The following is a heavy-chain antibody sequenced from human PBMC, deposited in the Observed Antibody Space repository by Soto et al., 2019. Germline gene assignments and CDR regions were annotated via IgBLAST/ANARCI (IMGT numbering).Heavy chain of an antibody. CDR1: GYTIRSYG. CDR2: IAHNGNT. V-gene: IGHV1-18*01. J-gene: IGHJ6*02. Sequence: APVKVSCKASGYTIRSYGLSCVRQAPGQGLEWMGWIAHNGNTNYARKFQGRFTLTIDTSTGTAYMELRSLRSDDTAVYYCARYRGGDFRYGMDVWDQGTSGTVSS. D-gene: IGHD2-21*02. CDR3: ARYRGGDFRYGMDV.